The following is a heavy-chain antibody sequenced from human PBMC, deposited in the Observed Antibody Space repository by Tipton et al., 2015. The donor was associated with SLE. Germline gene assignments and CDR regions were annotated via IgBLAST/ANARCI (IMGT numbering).Heavy chain of an antibody. D-gene: IGHD2-2*01. CDR3: ARMPLGGHFDY. V-gene: IGHV4-59*12. CDR1: GGSITSYY. J-gene: IGHJ4*02. CDR2: MYYSGST. Sequence: TLSLTCTVSGGSITSYYWSWIRQPPGKGLEWIGYMYYSGSTYYNPSLKSRVTISVDTSKNQFSLKLSSVTAADTAVYYCARMPLGGHFDYWGQGTLVTVSS.